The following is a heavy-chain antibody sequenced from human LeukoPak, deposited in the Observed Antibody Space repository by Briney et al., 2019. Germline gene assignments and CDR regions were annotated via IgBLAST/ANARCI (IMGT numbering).Heavy chain of an antibody. CDR1: GYTFTSY. Sequence: GASVKVSCKASGYTFTSYISWVRQAPGQGLEWMGWIGAYNGNTNYAQKLQGRVTMTTDTSTSTAYMELRSLRSDDTAVYYCARDTNYYDSSGYLYYFDYWGQGTLVTVSS. D-gene: IGHD3-22*01. J-gene: IGHJ4*02. CDR3: ARDTNYYDSSGYLYYFDY. V-gene: IGHV1-18*01. CDR2: IGAYNGNT.